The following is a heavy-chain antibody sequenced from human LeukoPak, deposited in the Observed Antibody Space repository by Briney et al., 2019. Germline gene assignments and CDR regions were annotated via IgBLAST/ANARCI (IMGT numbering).Heavy chain of an antibody. J-gene: IGHJ4*02. V-gene: IGHV4-34*01. Sequence: SETLSLTCAVYGGSFSGYYWSWIRQSPGKGLEWIGELNQSGITNYNPPLKTRVTISVDTSKNQLSLKLRSVTAADTAVYYCARDDRRYCSGGTCYSRDYWGQGTLVTVSS. CDR3: ARDDRRYCSGGTCYSRDY. CDR1: GGSFSGYY. D-gene: IGHD2-15*01. CDR2: LNQSGIT.